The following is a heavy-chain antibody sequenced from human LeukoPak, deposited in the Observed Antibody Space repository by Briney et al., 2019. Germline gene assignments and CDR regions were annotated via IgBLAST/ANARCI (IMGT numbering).Heavy chain of an antibody. D-gene: IGHD6-19*01. J-gene: IGHJ3*02. V-gene: IGHV3-30*03. Sequence: GGSLRLSCEGSAFIFSGHWMNWVRQAPGKGLEWVSVISYDGSDKHYADSVKGRFTISRDNSKNTLNLQMNSLRAEDTAMYYCARDRGWGNGFDIWGQGTMVTVSS. CDR3: ARDRGWGNGFDI. CDR1: AFIFSGHW. CDR2: ISYDGSDK.